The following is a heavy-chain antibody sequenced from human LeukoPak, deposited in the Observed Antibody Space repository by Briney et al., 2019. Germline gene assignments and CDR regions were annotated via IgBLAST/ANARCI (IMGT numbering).Heavy chain of an antibody. CDR3: ARGRLGATY. J-gene: IGHJ4*02. CDR1: GGSVSRGSYY. V-gene: IGHV4-61*01. Sequence: PSETLFLTCTVSGGSVSRGSYYWSWTRQPPGKGLEWIGYIHHSGTTNYSPSLKSRVTISVDMSKNQFFLNLTSVTAADTAVYYCARGRLGATYWGQGTLVTVSS. D-gene: IGHD1-26*01. CDR2: IHHSGTT.